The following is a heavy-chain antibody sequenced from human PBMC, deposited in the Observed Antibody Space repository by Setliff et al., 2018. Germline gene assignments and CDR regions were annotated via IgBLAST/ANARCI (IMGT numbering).Heavy chain of an antibody. CDR3: ARLVRFCTQTACQKVAGDES. V-gene: IGHV1-2*02. J-gene: IGHJ5*01. CDR2: INPDSGDT. Sequence: ASVKVSCKTSGYTFTDYFLHWVRQAPGQGLEWLGWINPDSGDTNFAQKFQGRVTMTRDTSITTAYMELHSLRSDDTAVYYCARLVRFCTQTACQKVAGDESWGQGTLVTVSS. CDR1: GYTFTDYF. D-gene: IGHD2-8*01.